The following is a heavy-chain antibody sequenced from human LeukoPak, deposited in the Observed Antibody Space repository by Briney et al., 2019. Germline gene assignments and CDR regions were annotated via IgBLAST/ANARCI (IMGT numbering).Heavy chain of an antibody. CDR3: AREGTAMVRYYFDY. CDR2: ISHDGRYK. D-gene: IGHD5-18*01. Sequence: GGSLRLSCAASGFTFSTHAMHWVRQAPGKGLEWVAVISHDGRYKYYGNSVKGRFTISRDNSKNTLSLEMISLRGEDTALYYCAREGTAMVRYYFDYWGHGTLVTVSS. CDR1: GFTFSTHA. J-gene: IGHJ4*01. V-gene: IGHV3-30*04.